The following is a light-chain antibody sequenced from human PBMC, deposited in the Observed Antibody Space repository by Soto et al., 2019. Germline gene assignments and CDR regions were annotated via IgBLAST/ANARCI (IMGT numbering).Light chain of an antibody. J-gene: IGKJ5*01. CDR1: QSVGSD. Sequence: EIVMTQSPDTLSVSPGERATLSCRASQSVGSDLAWYLQKPGQPPRLLIYGASTRAAGSPARFSGSGSGTEFTLTISSLQSEDFAVYYCHQYNNWMTFGQGTRVDIK. CDR3: HQYNNWMT. CDR2: GAS. V-gene: IGKV3-15*01.